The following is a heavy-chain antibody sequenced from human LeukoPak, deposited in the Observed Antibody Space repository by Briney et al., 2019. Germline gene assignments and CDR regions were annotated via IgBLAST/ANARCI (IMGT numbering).Heavy chain of an antibody. CDR2: ISGSGGST. CDR3: AKDPQWLVRDYFDY. CDR1: GFTVSSNY. V-gene: IGHV3-23*01. J-gene: IGHJ4*02. D-gene: IGHD6-19*01. Sequence: PGGSLRLSCAASGFTVSSNYMSWVRQAPGKGLEWVSAISGSGGSTYYADSVKGRFTISRDNSKNTLYLQMNSLRAEDTAVYYCAKDPQWLVRDYFDYWGQGTLVTVSS.